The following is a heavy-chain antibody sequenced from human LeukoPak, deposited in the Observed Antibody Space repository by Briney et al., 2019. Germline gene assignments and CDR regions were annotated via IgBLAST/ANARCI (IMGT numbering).Heavy chain of an antibody. Sequence: AGRSLRLSCAASGFTFNNYAMHWVRQAPGKGLEWASSISSSSSYIYYADSVKGRFTISRDNAKNSLYLQMNSLRAEDTAVYYCARGGDLSIWGQGTLVTVSS. CDR1: GFTFNNYA. J-gene: IGHJ4*02. D-gene: IGHD3-16*01. V-gene: IGHV3-21*01. CDR2: ISSSSSYI. CDR3: ARGGDLSI.